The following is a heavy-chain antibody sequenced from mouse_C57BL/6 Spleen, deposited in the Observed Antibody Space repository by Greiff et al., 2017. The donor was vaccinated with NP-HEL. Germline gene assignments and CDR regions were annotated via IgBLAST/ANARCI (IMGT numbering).Heavy chain of an antibody. Sequence: VQLQQPGAELVKPGASVKLSCKASGYTFTSYWMQWVKQRPGQGLEWIGEIDPSDSYTNYNQKFKGKATLTVDTSSSTAYMQLSSLTSEDSAVYYCARGRQLRPSWFAYWGQGTLVTVSA. V-gene: IGHV1-50*01. CDR2: IDPSDSYT. CDR1: GYTFTSYW. CDR3: ARGRQLRPSWFAY. D-gene: IGHD3-2*02. J-gene: IGHJ3*01.